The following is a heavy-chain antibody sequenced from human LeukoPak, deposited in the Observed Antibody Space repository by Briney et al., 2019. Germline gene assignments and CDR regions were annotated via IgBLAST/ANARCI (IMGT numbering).Heavy chain of an antibody. D-gene: IGHD3-10*01. CDR3: ARNYYGSGTRAEYFQH. CDR2: IYTSGST. Sequence: SETLSLTCTVSGGSISIYYWSWIRQPAGKGLEWIGRIYTSGSTNYNPSLKSRVTMSVDTSKNQFSLKLSSVTATDTAVYYCARNYYGSGTRAEYFQHWGQGTLVTVSS. CDR1: GGSISIYY. J-gene: IGHJ1*01. V-gene: IGHV4-4*07.